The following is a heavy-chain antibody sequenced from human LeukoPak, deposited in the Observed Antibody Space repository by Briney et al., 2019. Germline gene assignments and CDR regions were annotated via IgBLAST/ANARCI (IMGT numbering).Heavy chain of an antibody. CDR2: TSHDGSNK. V-gene: IGHV3-30*18. D-gene: IGHD3-10*01. CDR3: VKDWGASFASGSSYFDY. Sequence: WGSLRLSCAASGFTFRNYGMHWVRQAPGKGLEWVAVTSHDGSNKYYTDSVKGRFTLSRDNSKDTLYLQMNSLRPEDTAVYYCVKDWGASFASGSSYFDYWGQGTLVTVSS. J-gene: IGHJ4*02. CDR1: GFTFRNYG.